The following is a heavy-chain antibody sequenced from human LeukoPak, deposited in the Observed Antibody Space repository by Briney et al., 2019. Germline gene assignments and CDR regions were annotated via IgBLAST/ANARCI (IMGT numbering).Heavy chain of an antibody. Sequence: VGSLRLSCAASGFTFDDYAMHWVRQAPGKGLEWVSLISWDGGSTYYADSVKGRFTISRDNSKNSLYLQMNSLRAEDTALYYCAKSAEHSSGYYYPQLDYMDVWGKGTTVTVSS. CDR2: ISWDGGST. CDR3: AKSAEHSSGYYYPQLDYMDV. D-gene: IGHD3-22*01. CDR1: GFTFDDYA. V-gene: IGHV3-43D*03. J-gene: IGHJ6*03.